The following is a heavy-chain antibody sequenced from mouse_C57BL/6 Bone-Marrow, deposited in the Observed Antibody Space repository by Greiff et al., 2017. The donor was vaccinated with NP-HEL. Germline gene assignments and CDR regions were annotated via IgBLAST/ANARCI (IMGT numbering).Heavy chain of an antibody. V-gene: IGHV5-2*01. J-gene: IGHJ2*01. CDR3: ARGAIVTGDYFDY. Sequence: VQRVESGGGLVQPGESLKLSCESNEYEFPSHDMSWVRKTPEKRLELVAAINSDGGSTYYPDTMERRFIISRDNTKKTLYLQMSSLRSEDTALYYCARGAIVTGDYFDYWGQGTTLTVSS. CDR1: EYEFPSHD. CDR2: INSDGGST. D-gene: IGHD2-5*01.